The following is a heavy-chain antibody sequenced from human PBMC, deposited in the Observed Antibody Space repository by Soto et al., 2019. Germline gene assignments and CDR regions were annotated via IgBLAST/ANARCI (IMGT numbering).Heavy chain of an antibody. V-gene: IGHV4-61*01. CDR2: IYFTGST. Sequence: XETLYLTCTVSGCSVSSGNYYWSWIRQPPGKGLEWIGYIYFTGSTNYNPSLKSRVTISVDMSKNQFSLKLSSVTAADTAVYYCARGWTRPAQGAPIDYWGQGTLVTVSS. CDR3: ARGWTRPAQGAPIDY. CDR1: GCSVSSGNYY. J-gene: IGHJ4*02.